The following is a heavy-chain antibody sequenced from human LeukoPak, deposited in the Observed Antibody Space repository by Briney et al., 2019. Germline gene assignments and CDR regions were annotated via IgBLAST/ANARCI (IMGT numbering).Heavy chain of an antibody. CDR3: ARGGWHYVFNY. D-gene: IGHD6-19*01. CDR1: GFTFSSYE. CDR2: ISSSGSTI. J-gene: IGHJ4*02. Sequence: GGSLRLSCAASGFTFSSYEMNWVRQAPGEGLEWVSYISSSGSTIYYADSVKGRFTISRDNAKNSLYLQMNSLRVEDTAVYYCARGGWHYVFNYWGQGTLVTVSS. V-gene: IGHV3-48*03.